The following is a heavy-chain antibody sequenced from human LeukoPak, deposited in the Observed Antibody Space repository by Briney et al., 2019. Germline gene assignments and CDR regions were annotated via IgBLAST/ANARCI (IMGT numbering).Heavy chain of an antibody. CDR1: GYTFTNYY. V-gene: IGHV1-46*01. J-gene: IGHJ1*01. D-gene: IGHD3-10*01. Sequence: GASVKVSCKASGYTFTNYYIHWVRQAPGQGLEGMGIISPSGGSTSYAQKFQGRVTMTRDMSTSTVYMELSSLRSEDTAVYYCAKDSSVLSMVRGVITHDAEYFQHWGQGTLVTVSS. CDR3: AKDSSVLSMVRGVITHDAEYFQH. CDR2: ISPSGGST.